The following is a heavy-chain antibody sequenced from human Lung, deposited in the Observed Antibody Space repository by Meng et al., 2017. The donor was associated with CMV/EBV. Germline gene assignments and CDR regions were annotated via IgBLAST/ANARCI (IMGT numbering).Heavy chain of an antibody. CDR2: ISYDGSDK. J-gene: IGHJ4*02. CDR1: GFTFMPYN. Sequence: GGSLRLXCAASGFTFMPYNMNWVRQAPGKGLEWLAVISYDGSDKYYTDSVKGRFTISRDSSKNTLLLQMNSLRAEDTAVYYCARRNFYCTNGVCYLDYWGQGTLVTVSS. V-gene: IGHV3-30*03. D-gene: IGHD2-8*01. CDR3: ARRNFYCTNGVCYLDY.